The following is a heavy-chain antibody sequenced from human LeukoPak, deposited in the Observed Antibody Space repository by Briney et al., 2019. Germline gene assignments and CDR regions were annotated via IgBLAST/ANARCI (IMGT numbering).Heavy chain of an antibody. D-gene: IGHD6-13*01. V-gene: IGHV1-69*04. CDR2: IIPILGIA. J-gene: IGHJ4*02. Sequence: SVQVSCKASGGTFSSYAISWVRQAPGQGLEWMGRIIPILGIANYAQKFQGRVTITADKSTSTAYMELSSLRSEDTAVYYCAREAAAAGTLDYWGQGTLVTVSS. CDR1: GGTFSSYA. CDR3: AREAAAAGTLDY.